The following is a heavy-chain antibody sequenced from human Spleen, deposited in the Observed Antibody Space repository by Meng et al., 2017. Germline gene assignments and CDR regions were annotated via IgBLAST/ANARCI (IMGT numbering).Heavy chain of an antibody. Sequence: QVQLKESGPGTVEPAWTLSFTCAVSGASIATTNWWGWVRQPPGKGLEWIGEIHLGGRPNYSPSLKSRVTISVDKSNNELSLKLTSVTAADTAVYFCVRIFDSRAQGTLVTVSS. CDR3: VRIFDS. CDR1: GASIATTNW. V-gene: IGHV4-4*01. CDR2: IHLGGRP. J-gene: IGHJ4*02.